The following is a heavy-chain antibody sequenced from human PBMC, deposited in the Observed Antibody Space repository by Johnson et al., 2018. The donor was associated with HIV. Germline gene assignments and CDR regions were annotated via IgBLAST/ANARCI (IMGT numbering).Heavy chain of an antibody. CDR1: GFRFSSYG. V-gene: IGHV3-30*02. D-gene: IGHD3-10*01. J-gene: IGHJ3*02. Sequence: QVQLVESGGGVVQPGGSLRLSCAASGFRFSSYGMHWVRQAPGKGLEWVASVQFDGSNKHYADSVKGRFTISRDNSKNTLYLQMNSLRAEDTAVYYCARPLGGAFDIWGQGTMVTVSS. CDR3: ARPLGGAFDI. CDR2: VQFDGSNK.